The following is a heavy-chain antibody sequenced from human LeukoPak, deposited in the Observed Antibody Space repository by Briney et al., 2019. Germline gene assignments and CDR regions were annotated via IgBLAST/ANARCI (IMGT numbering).Heavy chain of an antibody. CDR1: GFTFSNAW. CDR2: IKSKTDGGTT. J-gene: IGHJ3*02. V-gene: IGHV3-15*01. CDR3: TTSTRSGYYYVDDAFDI. D-gene: IGHD3-22*01. Sequence: GGSLRLSCAASGFTFSNAWMSWVRQAPGKGLEWVGRIKSKTDGGTTDYAAPVKGRFTISRDDSKNTLYLQMNSLKTEDTAVYYCTTSTRSGYYYVDDAFDIWGQGTMVTVSS.